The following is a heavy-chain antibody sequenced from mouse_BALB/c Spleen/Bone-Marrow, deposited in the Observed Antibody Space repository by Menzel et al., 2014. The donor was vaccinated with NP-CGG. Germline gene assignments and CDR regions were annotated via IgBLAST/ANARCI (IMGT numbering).Heavy chain of an antibody. J-gene: IGHJ2*01. Sequence: VQLKQSGAELVRPGTPVKLSCKASGYTFTSYWMNWVKQRPGRGLEWIGRIDPSDSETHYNQKFKDKATLTVDKSSSTAYIQLSSLTSEDSAVYYCARWGAYFDYWGQGTTLTVSS. CDR2: IDPSDSET. CDR1: GYTFTSYW. CDR3: ARWGAYFDY. V-gene: IGHV1-61*01.